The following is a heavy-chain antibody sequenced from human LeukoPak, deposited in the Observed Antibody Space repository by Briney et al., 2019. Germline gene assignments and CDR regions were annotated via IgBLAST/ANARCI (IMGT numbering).Heavy chain of an antibody. CDR1: KFTFSNYA. J-gene: IGHJ4*02. Sequence: GGSLRLSCTAFKFTFSNYAMSWVRQAPRKALEWVSVISGSGGSTYYADSVKGRFTISRDNSKDTLFLQMNSLRTEDTAVYYCAKRSNFWTGYLDYWGQGALVTVSP. CDR2: ISGSGGST. CDR3: AKRSNFWTGYLDY. D-gene: IGHD3/OR15-3a*01. V-gene: IGHV3-23*01.